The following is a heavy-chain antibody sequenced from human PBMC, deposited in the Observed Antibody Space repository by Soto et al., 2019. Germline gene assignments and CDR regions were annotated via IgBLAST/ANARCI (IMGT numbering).Heavy chain of an antibody. D-gene: IGHD6-19*01. V-gene: IGHV3-66*01. Sequence: EVQLVESGGGLVQPGGSLRVSCAASGFTVSSNSMSWVRQAPGKGLEWVSLIYSGGSTYYADSVKGRFTISRDNSRNTLYLQMNSLRAEDTAVYYCARERSSGWLDYWGQGTLVTVSS. J-gene: IGHJ4*02. CDR3: ARERSSGWLDY. CDR1: GFTVSSNS. CDR2: IYSGGST.